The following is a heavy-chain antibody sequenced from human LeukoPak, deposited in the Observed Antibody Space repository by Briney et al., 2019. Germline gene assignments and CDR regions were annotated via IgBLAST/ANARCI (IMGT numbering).Heavy chain of an antibody. CDR2: IKQDGSEK. CDR1: GFTFSDYY. Sequence: GGSLRLSCAASGFTFSDYYMSWIRQAPGKGLEWVANIKQDGSEKYYVDSVKGRFTISRDNAKNSLYLQMNSLRAEDTAVYYCARDGLTGLYYFDYWGQGTLVTVSS. V-gene: IGHV3-7*01. CDR3: ARDGLTGLYYFDY. J-gene: IGHJ4*02. D-gene: IGHD3-9*01.